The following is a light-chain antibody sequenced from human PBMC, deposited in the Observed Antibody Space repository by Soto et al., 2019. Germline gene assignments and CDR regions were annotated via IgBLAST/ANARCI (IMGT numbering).Light chain of an antibody. CDR3: QQRSNWPIT. Sequence: SVLTQSPATLSLSPGERATLSCRASQSVGSYLAWYRQKPGQAPRLLIYDASTRATGIPARFSGSGSGTDFTLTISSLEPEDFAVYYCQQRSNWPITFGQGTRLEIK. J-gene: IGKJ5*01. CDR1: QSVGSY. V-gene: IGKV3-11*01. CDR2: DAS.